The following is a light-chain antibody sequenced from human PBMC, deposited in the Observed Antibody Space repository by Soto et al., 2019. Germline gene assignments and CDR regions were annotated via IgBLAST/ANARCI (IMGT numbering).Light chain of an antibody. V-gene: IGKV1-39*01. J-gene: IGKJ5*01. CDR1: QSISDY. CDR2: ASS. CDR3: QQSYSTPTIT. Sequence: DIQITQSPSSLSSSVSERFTITCRANQSISDYLNWYQQKPGKAPKFLIYASSSLQSGVPSRFRGSGSGTLFTLTISSLQPEDFATYYCQQSYSTPTITFGHGTRLEIK.